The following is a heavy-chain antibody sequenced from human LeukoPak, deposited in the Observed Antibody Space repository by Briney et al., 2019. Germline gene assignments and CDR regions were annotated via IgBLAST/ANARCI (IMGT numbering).Heavy chain of an antibody. J-gene: IGHJ4*02. Sequence: GGSLRLSCAASGFTFSSYAMSWVRQAPGKGLVWLSAISGSGDRTYYVDSVKGRFTISRDNSKNTMYLQMNSLRVEDTAVYYCAKDKVPSGFRPFGGSDYWGQGTLVTVSS. V-gene: IGHV3-23*01. CDR3: AKDKVPSGFRPFGGSDY. CDR1: GFTFSSYA. D-gene: IGHD5-12*01. CDR2: ISGSGDRT.